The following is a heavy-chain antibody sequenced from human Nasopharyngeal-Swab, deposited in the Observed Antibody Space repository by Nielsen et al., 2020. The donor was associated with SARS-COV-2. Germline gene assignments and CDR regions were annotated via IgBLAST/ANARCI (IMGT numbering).Heavy chain of an antibody. V-gene: IGHV3-53*01. Sequence: GGSLRLSCAASGFTVSGNYMNWVRQAPGKGLEWVSVIYSSGRTYYADSVKGRFTISRDDSKNTVFLQMNSLRAEDTAVYYCARFIYSGSYHIYWYFDLWGRGTLVTVSS. CDR3: ARFIYSGSYHIYWYFDL. D-gene: IGHD1-26*01. CDR2: IYSSGRT. J-gene: IGHJ2*01. CDR1: GFTVSGNY.